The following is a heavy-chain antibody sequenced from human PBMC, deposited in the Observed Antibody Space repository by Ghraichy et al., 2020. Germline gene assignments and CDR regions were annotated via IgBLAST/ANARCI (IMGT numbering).Heavy chain of an antibody. CDR2: IYYSGST. V-gene: IGHV4-59*08. CDR3: ARHYRDWFDP. Sequence: SQTLSLTCTVSGGSISSYYWSWIRQPPGKGLEWIGYIYYSGSTNYNPSLKSRVTISVDTSKNQFSLKLSSVTAADTAVYYCARHYRDWFDPWGQGTLVTVSS. CDR1: GGSISSYY. J-gene: IGHJ5*02. D-gene: IGHD3-16*02.